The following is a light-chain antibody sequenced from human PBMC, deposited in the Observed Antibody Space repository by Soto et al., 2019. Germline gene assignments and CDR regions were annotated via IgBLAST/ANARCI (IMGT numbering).Light chain of an antibody. CDR3: CSLTTSHTYV. Sequence: QTALTQPASVSGSPGQSITISCTGTSSDIGHYDYVSWYQQHPGKAPKLMIYHVTYRPSGVSNRYSGSKSGNSASLTISGLQADDEADYYCCSLTTSHTYVFGSGTKVTVL. V-gene: IGLV2-14*03. CDR1: SSDIGHYDY. J-gene: IGLJ1*01. CDR2: HVT.